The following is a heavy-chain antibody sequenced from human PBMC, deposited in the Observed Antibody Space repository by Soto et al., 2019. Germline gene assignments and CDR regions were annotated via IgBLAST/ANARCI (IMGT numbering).Heavy chain of an antibody. V-gene: IGHV4-31*03. CDR2: IYYSGST. CDR3: ARGGVVRVDY. Sequence: SETLSLTCTVSGGSISSGGYYWSWIRQHPGKGLEWIGYIYYSGSTYYNPPLKSRVTISVDTSKNQFSLKLSSVTAADTAVYYCARGGVVRVDYWGQGTLVTVSS. D-gene: IGHD3-10*01. CDR1: GGSISSGGYY. J-gene: IGHJ4*02.